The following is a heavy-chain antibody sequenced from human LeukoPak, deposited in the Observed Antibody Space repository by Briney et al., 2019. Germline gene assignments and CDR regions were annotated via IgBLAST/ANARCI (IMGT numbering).Heavy chain of an antibody. CDR1: GGPISTTFYY. CDR3: AALPYYYDSSGYYGGTDY. V-gene: IGHV4-39*01. J-gene: IGHJ4*02. Sequence: PSETLSLTCTVSGGPISTTFYYWVWVRQPPGKGLECIGSIYYSGSTYYNPPLKSRVTIFLDTSKNQFSLKLSSVTAADTAVYYCAALPYYYDSSGYYGGTDYWGQGTLVTVSS. CDR2: IYYSGST. D-gene: IGHD3-22*01.